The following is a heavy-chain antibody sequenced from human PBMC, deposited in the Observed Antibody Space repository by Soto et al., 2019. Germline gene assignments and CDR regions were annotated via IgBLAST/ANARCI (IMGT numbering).Heavy chain of an antibody. CDR3: ARVVPNYYYYYGMDV. V-gene: IGHV3-7*05. CDR2: IKQDGSEK. CDR1: GFTFSSYW. J-gene: IGHJ6*02. D-gene: IGHD3-10*02. Sequence: EVQLVESGGGLVQPGGSLRLSCAASGFTFSSYWMSWVRQAPGKGLEWVANIKQDGSEKYYVDSVKGRFTISRDNAKNSLYLQMNSLRAEDTAVYYSARVVPNYYYYYGMDVWGQGTTVTVSS.